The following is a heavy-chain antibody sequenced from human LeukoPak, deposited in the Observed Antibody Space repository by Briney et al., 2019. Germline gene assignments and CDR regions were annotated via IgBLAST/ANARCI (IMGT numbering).Heavy chain of an antibody. Sequence: GGPLTLLCEASRFNLSIYDMRWVRQAPGKGLNCVAVIWYDGSSKYYADSVKGRFTIYRDNSKNTLYQQMNSLRAKDPAVYYCARDLFRSGRYGKCYWGQGTLVTVSS. CDR3: ARDLFRSGRYGKCY. V-gene: IGHV3-33*08. J-gene: IGHJ4*02. D-gene: IGHD6-19*01. CDR2: IWYDGSSK. CDR1: RFNLSIYD.